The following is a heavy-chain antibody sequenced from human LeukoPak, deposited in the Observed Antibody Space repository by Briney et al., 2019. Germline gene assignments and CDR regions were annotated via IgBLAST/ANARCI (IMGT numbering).Heavy chain of an antibody. Sequence: ISXXCGSTSYADSVKGRFTISRDNSKNTLYLQMNSLRAEDTAVHYCAKDVRYCSSTTCYFSGMDVWGQGTTVTVSS. J-gene: IGHJ6*02. CDR3: AKDVRYCSSTTCYFSGMDV. D-gene: IGHD2-2*01. CDR2: ISXXCGST. V-gene: IGHV3-23*01.